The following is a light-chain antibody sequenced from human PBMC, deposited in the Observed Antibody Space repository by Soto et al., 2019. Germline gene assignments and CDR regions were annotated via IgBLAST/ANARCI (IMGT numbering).Light chain of an antibody. CDR1: QSRGSNF. CDR3: QLYGISPH. Sequence: EIVLTQSPCTLSFSPWERSTLSFKTSQSRGSNFLAWYQHKPGQAPRLLIYASSNRATGIPDRFSGSASGTDFTLTINRLEPEDFAVYYCQLYGISPHFGQGTRLEI. J-gene: IGKJ5*01. V-gene: IGKV3-20*01. CDR2: ASS.